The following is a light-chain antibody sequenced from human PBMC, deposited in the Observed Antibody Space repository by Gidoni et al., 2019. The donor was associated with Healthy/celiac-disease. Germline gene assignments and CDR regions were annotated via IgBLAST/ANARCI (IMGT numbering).Light chain of an antibody. CDR2: GAS. Sequence: DIVLTQSPCTLSLSPGERATISCRASQSVSSSYLAWYQQKPGQAPRLLIYGASSRATGIPDRFSGSGSGTDFTLTISRLEPEDFAVYYCQQYGSSLWTFGQGTKVEIK. CDR1: QSVSSSY. V-gene: IGKV3-20*01. J-gene: IGKJ1*01. CDR3: QQYGSSLWT.